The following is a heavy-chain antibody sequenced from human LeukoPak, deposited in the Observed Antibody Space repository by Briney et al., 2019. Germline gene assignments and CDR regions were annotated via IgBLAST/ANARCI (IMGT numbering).Heavy chain of an antibody. CDR3: ASAKYYDFWSGYDY. Sequence: SETLSLTCTVSGGSISSSSYYWGWIRQPPGKGLEWIGSIYYSGSTYYNPSLKSRVTISVDTSKNQFSLKLSSVTAADTAVYYCASAKYYDFWSGYDYWGQGTLVTVSS. V-gene: IGHV4-39*01. D-gene: IGHD3-3*01. CDR2: IYYSGST. CDR1: GGSISSSSYY. J-gene: IGHJ4*02.